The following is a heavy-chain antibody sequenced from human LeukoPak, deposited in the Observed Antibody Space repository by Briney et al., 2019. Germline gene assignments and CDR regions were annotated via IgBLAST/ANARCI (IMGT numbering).Heavy chain of an antibody. J-gene: IGHJ5*02. CDR1: GFTFNTYA. D-gene: IGHD6-13*01. CDR3: AKEVVWDSSSHNNRFDP. V-gene: IGHV3-23*01. CDR2: FSGSDGGT. Sequence: GGSLRLSCVASGFTFNTYAMNWVRQPPGKGLEWVSGFSGSDGGTYYADSVKGRFILSRDDSKNTVYLQMNSLRAEDTAVYYCAKEVVWDSSSHNNRFDPWGQGTLVTVSS.